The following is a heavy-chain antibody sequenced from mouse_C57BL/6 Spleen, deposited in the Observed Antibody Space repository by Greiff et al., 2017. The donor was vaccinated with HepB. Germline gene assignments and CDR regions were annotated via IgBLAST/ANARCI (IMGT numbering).Heavy chain of an antibody. Sequence: QVQLQQPGAELVRPGSSVKLSCKASGYTFTSYWMDWVKQRPGQGLEWIGNIYPSDSETHYNQKFKDKATLTVDKSSSTAYMQLSSLTSEDSAVYYCARWYDYPYYAMDYWGQGTSVTVSS. CDR3: ARWYDYPYYAMDY. D-gene: IGHD2-4*01. CDR1: GYTFTSYW. J-gene: IGHJ4*01. V-gene: IGHV1-61*01. CDR2: IYPSDSET.